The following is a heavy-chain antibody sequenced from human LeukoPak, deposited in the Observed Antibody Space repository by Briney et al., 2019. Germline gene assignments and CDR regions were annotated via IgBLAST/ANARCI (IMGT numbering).Heavy chain of an antibody. V-gene: IGHV3-23*01. CDR2: ISGRGGST. CDR3: AKDTKLRYFDWLSPGWFDP. D-gene: IGHD3-9*01. J-gene: IGHJ5*02. CDR1: VFTFCSYA. Sequence: GGSLRLSCAASVFTFCSYAMSCVRQGPREGLGWVSAISGRGGSTSYADSVRVRFTISRANSKNTLHLQMNSLRAEDTAVYYSAKDTKLRYFDWLSPGWFDPWGQGTLVTVSS.